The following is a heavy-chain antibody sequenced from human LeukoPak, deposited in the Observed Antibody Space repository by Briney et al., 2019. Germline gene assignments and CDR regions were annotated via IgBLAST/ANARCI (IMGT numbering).Heavy chain of an antibody. D-gene: IGHD3-22*01. CDR1: GFTFSSYS. Sequence: GGSLRLSCAASGFTFSSYSMNWVRQAPGKGLEWVSYISSSSSTIYYADSVKGRFTISRDNAKNSLYLQMNSLRAEDTAVSYCARGPNSSGYYSHPFDYWGQGTLVTVSS. J-gene: IGHJ4*02. CDR3: ARGPNSSGYYSHPFDY. V-gene: IGHV3-48*01. CDR2: ISSSSSTI.